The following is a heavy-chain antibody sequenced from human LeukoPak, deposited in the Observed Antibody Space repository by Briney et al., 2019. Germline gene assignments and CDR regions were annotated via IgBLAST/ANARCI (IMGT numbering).Heavy chain of an antibody. V-gene: IGHV4-34*01. Sequence: SETLSLTCAVYGGSFSGYYWSWIRQPPGKGLEWIGEINHSGSTNYNPSLKSRVTISVDTSKNQCSLKLSSVAAADTAVYYCASTHYYDSSGYFSAFDIWGQGTMVTVSS. CDR3: ASTHYYDSSGYFSAFDI. CDR2: INHSGST. D-gene: IGHD3-22*01. J-gene: IGHJ3*02. CDR1: GGSFSGYY.